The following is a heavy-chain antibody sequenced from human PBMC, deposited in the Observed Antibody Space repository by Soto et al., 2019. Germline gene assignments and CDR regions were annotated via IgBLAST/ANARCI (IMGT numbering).Heavy chain of an antibody. Sequence: EVQLVESGGGLVQPGGSLRLSCAASGFTVSTNYMNWVRQAPGEGLEWVSVIYSGGSKYYADSVKGRFTISRDNSRNMMFLQMNSLRAADTAVYYCATSPCWCGDFGYWGQGTLVTASS. CDR2: IYSGGSK. D-gene: IGHD2-21*01. J-gene: IGHJ4*02. CDR1: GFTVSTNY. V-gene: IGHV3-66*01. CDR3: ATSPCWCGDFGY.